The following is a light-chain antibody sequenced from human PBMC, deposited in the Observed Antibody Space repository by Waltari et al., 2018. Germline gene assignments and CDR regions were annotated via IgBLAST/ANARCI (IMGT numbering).Light chain of an antibody. CDR3: QQTYSTPRT. CDR2: AAS. Sequence: DIQMTQSPSSLSASVGDRVTITCRANQSISSFINWYQQKQGKAPKLLIYAASRLQSGVPSRFSGSGSGTDFTLTFRSLQPEDFATYYCQQTYSTPRTFGQGTKVEIK. CDR1: QSISSF. J-gene: IGKJ1*01. V-gene: IGKV1-39*01.